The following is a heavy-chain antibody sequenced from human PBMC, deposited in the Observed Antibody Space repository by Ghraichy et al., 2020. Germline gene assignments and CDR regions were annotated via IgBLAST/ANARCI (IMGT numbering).Heavy chain of an antibody. CDR1: GGTFSSYA. J-gene: IGHJ6*03. D-gene: IGHD2-21*01. Sequence: SVKVSCKASGGTFSSYAISWVRQAPGQGLEWMGGIIPIFGTANYAQKFQGRVTITADESTSTAYMELSSLRSEDTAVYYCARNRAYRSDLGVLWGRYYYYMDVWGKGTTVTVSS. V-gene: IGHV1-69*13. CDR2: IIPIFGTA. CDR3: ARNRAYRSDLGVLWGRYYYYMDV.